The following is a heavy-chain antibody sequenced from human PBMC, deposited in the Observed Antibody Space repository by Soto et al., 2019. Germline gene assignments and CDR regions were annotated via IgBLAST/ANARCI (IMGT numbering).Heavy chain of an antibody. V-gene: IGHV1-18*01. J-gene: IGHJ4*01. CDR1: GYTFTSYG. D-gene: IGHD3-3*01. Sequence: ASVKVSCKASGYTFTSYGISWVRQAPGQGLEWMGWISAYNGNTNYAQKLQGRVTMTTDTSTSTAYMELRSLRSDDTAVYYCARHRDDYDFRSGPLKKESPRFDYWG. CDR3: ARHRDDYDFRSGPLKKESPRFDY. CDR2: ISAYNGNT.